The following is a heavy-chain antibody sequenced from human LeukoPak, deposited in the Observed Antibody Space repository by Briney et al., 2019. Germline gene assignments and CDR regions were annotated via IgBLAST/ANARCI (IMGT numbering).Heavy chain of an antibody. CDR2: INHSGST. CDR3: ARDYGSGSFYYYYYMDV. CDR1: GGSISSSSYY. J-gene: IGHJ6*03. D-gene: IGHD3-10*01. Sequence: SETLSLTCTVSGGSISSSSYYWSWIRQPPGKGLEWIGEINHSGSTNYNPSLKSRVTISVDTSKNQFSLKLSSVTAADTAVYYCARDYGSGSFYYYYYMDVWGKGTTVTVSS. V-gene: IGHV4-39*07.